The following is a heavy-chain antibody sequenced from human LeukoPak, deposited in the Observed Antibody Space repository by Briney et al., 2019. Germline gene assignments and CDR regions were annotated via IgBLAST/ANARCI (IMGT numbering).Heavy chain of an antibody. CDR2: ISWNSNTI. Sequence: PGGSLRLSCATSGFTFDDYAMHWVRQAPGKGLEWVSGISWNSNTIVYADSVKGRFTISRDNAKNSLYLQMNSLRAEDTAVYYCARDYGSGSYGYWGQGTLVTVSS. J-gene: IGHJ4*02. CDR3: ARDYGSGSYGY. CDR1: GFTFDDYA. V-gene: IGHV3-9*01. D-gene: IGHD3-10*01.